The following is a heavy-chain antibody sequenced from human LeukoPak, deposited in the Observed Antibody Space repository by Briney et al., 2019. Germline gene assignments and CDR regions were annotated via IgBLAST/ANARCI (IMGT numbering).Heavy chain of an antibody. Sequence: GGSLRLSCAASGFTFSSYGMHCVRQAPGKGLEWVAVIWYDGSNKYYADSVKGRFTISRDNSKNTLYLQMNSLRAEDTAVYYCARSGLVYGSGSHFDYWGQGTLVTVSS. V-gene: IGHV3-33*01. D-gene: IGHD3-10*01. CDR2: IWYDGSNK. CDR1: GFTFSSYG. CDR3: ARSGLVYGSGSHFDY. J-gene: IGHJ4*02.